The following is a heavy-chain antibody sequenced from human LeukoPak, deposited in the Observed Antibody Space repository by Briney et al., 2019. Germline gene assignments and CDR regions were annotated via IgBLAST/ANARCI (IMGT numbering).Heavy chain of an antibody. CDR3: ARGFTMTVVGTDY. V-gene: IGHV1-2*02. Sequence: ASVKVSCKASGYTFTGYYMHWVRQAPGQGLEWMGWINPNSGGTNYAQKFQGRVTMTRDTSISTAYMELSRLRSDDTAVYYCARGFTMTVVGTDYWGQGTLVTVSS. D-gene: IGHD3-22*01. J-gene: IGHJ4*02. CDR2: INPNSGGT. CDR1: GYTFTGYY.